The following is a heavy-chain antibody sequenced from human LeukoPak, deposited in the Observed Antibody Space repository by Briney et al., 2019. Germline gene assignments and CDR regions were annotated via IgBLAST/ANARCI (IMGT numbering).Heavy chain of an antibody. V-gene: IGHV3-66*01. CDR2: LYSGGFT. CDR1: GFTVSENY. J-gene: IGHJ6*02. D-gene: IGHD6-19*01. CDR3: VRDRWPGLGDF. Sequence: PGGSLRLSCAVSGFTVSENYMSWVRQAPGRGLEWVSVLYSGGFTYYADPVKGRFTIPRDNSKNTLYLQMSSLRAEDTAVYYCVRDRWPGLGDFWGQGTTVTVSS.